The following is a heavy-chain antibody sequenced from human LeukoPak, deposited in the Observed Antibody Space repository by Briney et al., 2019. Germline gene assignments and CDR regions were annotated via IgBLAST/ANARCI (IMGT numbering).Heavy chain of an antibody. CDR1: GFTFSTYA. Sequence: GGSLRLSCAASGFTFSTYAMHWVRQAPGKGLEWVAVISYDGSNKYYADSVKGRFTISRDNSKSTLYLQMNSLRVEDTALYYCAREGLLAYCGGDCYSGWLDPWGQGTLVTVSS. J-gene: IGHJ5*02. D-gene: IGHD2-21*02. V-gene: IGHV3-30*04. CDR3: AREGLLAYCGGDCYSGWLDP. CDR2: ISYDGSNK.